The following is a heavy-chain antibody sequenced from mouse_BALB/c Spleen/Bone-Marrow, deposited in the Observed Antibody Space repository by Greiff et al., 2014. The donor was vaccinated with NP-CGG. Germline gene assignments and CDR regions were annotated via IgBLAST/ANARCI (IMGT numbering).Heavy chain of an antibody. CDR3: ARVFYDISFAY. D-gene: IGHD1-1*01. V-gene: IGHV1-87*01. J-gene: IGHJ2*01. CDR2: IDPGDGDT. Sequence: VQLQQSGAELVRPGASVKLSCKASGYTFTDYCMHWVKQRPGQGLEWIGMIDPGDGDTRYTQKFKGKATLTADKSSSTAYMHLRNLASEDSAVYYCARVFYDISFAYWGQGTTLTVSS. CDR1: GYTFTDYC.